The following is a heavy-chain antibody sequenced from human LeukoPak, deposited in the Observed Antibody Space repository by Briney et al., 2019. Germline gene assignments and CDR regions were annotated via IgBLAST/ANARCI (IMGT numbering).Heavy chain of an antibody. V-gene: IGHV1-8*01. D-gene: IGHD4-23*01. Sequence: SVKVSCKASGYTFTSYDINWVRQATGRGLEWMGWMNPNSGNTGYAQKFQGRVTMTRNTSISTAYMELSSLRSEDTAVYYCARVYRVLRGNRGILGYWGQGTLVTVSS. J-gene: IGHJ4*02. CDR2: MNPNSGNT. CDR3: ARVYRVLRGNRGILGY. CDR1: GYTFTSYD.